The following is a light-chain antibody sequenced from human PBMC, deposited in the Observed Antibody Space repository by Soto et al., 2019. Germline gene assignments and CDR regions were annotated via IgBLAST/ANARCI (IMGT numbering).Light chain of an antibody. J-gene: IGKJ2*01. CDR2: GVS. CDR1: QSVSSK. V-gene: IGKV3-15*01. Sequence: EIVMTQSPATLSVSPGERATLSCRASQSVSSKLAWFQQKSGQAPSLLIYGVSTRATGVPVRSSGSGSGTEFTLTVNSLQSEDFAVYYCQQYNNWPHTFGQGTKVDIK. CDR3: QQYNNWPHT.